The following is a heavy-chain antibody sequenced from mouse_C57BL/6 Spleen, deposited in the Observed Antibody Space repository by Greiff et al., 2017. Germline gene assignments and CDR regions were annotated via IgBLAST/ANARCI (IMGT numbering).Heavy chain of an antibody. CDR1: GFSLTSYG. CDR2: IWSGGST. D-gene: IGHD1-1*01. J-gene: IGHJ4*01. Sequence: VQGVESGPGLVQPSQSLSITCTVSGFSLTSYGVHWVRQSPGKGLEWLGVIWSGGSTDYNAAFISRLSISKDNSKSQVFFKMNSLQADDTAIYYCARNRAVYYGSTSYAMDYWGQGTSVTVSS. V-gene: IGHV2-2*01. CDR3: ARNRAVYYGSTSYAMDY.